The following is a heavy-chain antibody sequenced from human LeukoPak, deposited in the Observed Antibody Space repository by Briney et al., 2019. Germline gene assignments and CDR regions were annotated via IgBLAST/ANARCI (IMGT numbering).Heavy chain of an antibody. CDR1: GGSFSGYY. V-gene: IGHV4-34*01. Sequence: SETLSLTCAVYGGSFSGYYWSGIRQPPGKGREWVGEINHRGSTNYNPSLKRRVTISVDTSKNQFSLKLSSVSAADTAVYYCARGQSTTPYYYYYYYMDVWGKGTTVTVSS. D-gene: IGHD1-1*01. CDR3: ARGQSTTPYYYYYYYMDV. J-gene: IGHJ6*03. CDR2: INHRGST.